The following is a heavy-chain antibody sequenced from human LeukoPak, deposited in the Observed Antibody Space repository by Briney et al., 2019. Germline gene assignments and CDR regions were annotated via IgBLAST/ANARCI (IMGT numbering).Heavy chain of an antibody. CDR2: MNPNNGNT. Sequence: GVSVKVSCKASGYTFTIYDINWVRQATGQGLEWMGWMNPNNGNTGYAQKFQGRVTITRNTSINTAYMELSSLKSEDTAVYYCARGLLGFMRSDYSNYWDNWFDPWGQGTLVTVSS. J-gene: IGHJ5*02. V-gene: IGHV1-8*03. CDR1: GYTFTIYD. CDR3: ARGLLGFMRSDYSNYWDNWFDP. D-gene: IGHD4-11*01.